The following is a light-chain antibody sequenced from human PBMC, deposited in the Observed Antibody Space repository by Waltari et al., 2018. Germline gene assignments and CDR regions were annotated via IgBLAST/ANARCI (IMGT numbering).Light chain of an antibody. CDR3: QVWADSSDFV. V-gene: IGLV3-21*02. CDR1: SVGSKS. Sequence: SYVLTQPPPVSVAPGQTARITCGGNSVGSKSVHWYQRKPGQAPVVVVYDDTERPSGIPDRFSGSNSENTATLTINSVEAGDEADYFCQVWADSSDFVFGSGTKVTVL. J-gene: IGLJ1*01. CDR2: DDT.